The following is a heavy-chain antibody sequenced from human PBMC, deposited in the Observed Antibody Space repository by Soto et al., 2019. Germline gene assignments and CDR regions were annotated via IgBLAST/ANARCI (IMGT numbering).Heavy chain of an antibody. V-gene: IGHV3-11*01. CDR1: GFTFSDHS. Sequence: QVRLVEPGGGLVKPGGSLRLSCAASGFTFSDHSMSWIRQAPGKGLEWVSYISTRGSSTYYADSVKGRFTVSRDNAKNSLYLQMNSLRAEDTAVYYCARDCSSTICYRDWGRGTLVTVSS. CDR3: ARDCSSTICYRD. CDR2: ISTRGSST. D-gene: IGHD2-2*02. J-gene: IGHJ4*02.